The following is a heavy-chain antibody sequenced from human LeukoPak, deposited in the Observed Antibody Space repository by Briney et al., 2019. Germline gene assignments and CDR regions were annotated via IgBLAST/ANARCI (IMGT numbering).Heavy chain of an antibody. Sequence: GTLRLSCAASGFTFDSHGMTWVRQAPGKGLEWVSGLNWNGGSTGYADSLQGRFTISRDNAKNSLYLQMTSLRAEDTALYYCARTRSSGGYSGADYWGQGTLVTVSS. CDR1: GFTFDSHG. J-gene: IGHJ4*02. CDR2: LNWNGGST. V-gene: IGHV3-20*04. D-gene: IGHD1-26*01. CDR3: ARTRSSGGYSGADY.